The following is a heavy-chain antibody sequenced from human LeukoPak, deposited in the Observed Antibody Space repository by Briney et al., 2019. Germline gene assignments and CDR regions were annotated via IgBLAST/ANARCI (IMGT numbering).Heavy chain of an antibody. D-gene: IGHD3-9*01. J-gene: IGHJ5*02. CDR3: ARVELRYFDLKWFDP. V-gene: IGHV3-21*01. CDR1: GFTFSSYS. CDR2: ISSRNTYI. Sequence: PGGSLRLSCAASGFTFSSYSMNWVRQAPGKGLEWLSSISSRNTYIYYAASVKGRFTISRDNTKNSLYLQMNSLRAEDTAVYYCARVELRYFDLKWFDPWGQGTLVTVSS.